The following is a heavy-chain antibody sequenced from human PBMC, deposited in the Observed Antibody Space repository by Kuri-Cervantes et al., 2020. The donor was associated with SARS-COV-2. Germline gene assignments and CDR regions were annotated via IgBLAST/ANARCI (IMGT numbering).Heavy chain of an antibody. D-gene: IGHD2-8*01. CDR1: GLTVRSNY. J-gene: IGHJ6*03. CDR2: IYSGGST. Sequence: GESLKISCAASGLTVRSNYMSWVRQAPGKGLEWVSVIYSGGSTYYTDSVKGRFTISRDSSKNMLYLQMNSLRAEDTAVYYCARAWGVCTSGVCYANYYFYYMDVWGKGTTVTVSS. V-gene: IGHV3-53*01. CDR3: ARAWGVCTSGVCYANYYFYYMDV.